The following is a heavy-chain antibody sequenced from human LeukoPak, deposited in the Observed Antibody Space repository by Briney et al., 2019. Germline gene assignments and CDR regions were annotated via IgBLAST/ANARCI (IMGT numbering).Heavy chain of an antibody. J-gene: IGHJ5*02. D-gene: IGHD3-16*01. Sequence: PGGSLRLSCAASTFTFSSYWMSWVRRAPGKGLEWVATIKDDGSEKYYVDSVSGRFTISRDNAKNSLYLQMNSLRAEDTAVYYCARRGTYQNWFDPWGQGTLVTVSS. CDR1: TFTFSSYW. CDR3: ARRGTYQNWFDP. V-gene: IGHV3-7*01. CDR2: IKDDGSEK.